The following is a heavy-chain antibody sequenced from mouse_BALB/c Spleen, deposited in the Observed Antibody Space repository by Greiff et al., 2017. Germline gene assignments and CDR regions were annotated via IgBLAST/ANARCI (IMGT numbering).Heavy chain of an antibody. CDR2: IWGDGST. D-gene: IGHD1-2*01. J-gene: IGHJ4*01. V-gene: IGHV2-6-7*01. CDR1: GFSLTGYG. CDR3: ARDPHYYGYYAMDY. Sequence: VQRVESGPGLVAPSQSLSITCTVSGFSLTGYGVNWVRQPPGKGLEWLGMIWGDGSTDYNSALKSRLSISKDNSKSQVFLKMNSLQTDDTARYYCARDPHYYGYYAMDYWGQGTSVTVSS.